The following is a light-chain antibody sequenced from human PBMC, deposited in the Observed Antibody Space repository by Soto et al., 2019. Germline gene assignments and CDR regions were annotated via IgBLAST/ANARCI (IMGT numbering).Light chain of an antibody. V-gene: IGLV1-44*01. CDR3: AAWDDSLNGRV. J-gene: IGLJ3*02. Sequence: QSVLTQPPSVSGAPGQGVTISCSGSASNIGKNGVNWYQQLPGTAPKLLIYSNNQRPSGVPDRFSGSKSGTSASLAISGLQSEDEADYYCAAWDDSLNGRVFGGGTKLTVL. CDR1: ASNIGKNG. CDR2: SNN.